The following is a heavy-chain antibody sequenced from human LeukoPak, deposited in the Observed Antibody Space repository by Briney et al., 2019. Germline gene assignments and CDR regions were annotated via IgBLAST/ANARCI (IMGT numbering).Heavy chain of an antibody. CDR1: GFTFSIYA. J-gene: IGHJ6*04. D-gene: IGHD3-10*02. V-gene: IGHV3-23*01. CDR2: ISASGGST. CDR3: AELGITMIGGV. Sequence: GGSLRLSCAASGFTFSIYAMTWVRQAPGKGLEWVSVISASGGSTFYTDSVKGRVTISRDSAKNSLYLQMNSLRAEDTAVYYCAELGITMIGGVWGKGTTVTISS.